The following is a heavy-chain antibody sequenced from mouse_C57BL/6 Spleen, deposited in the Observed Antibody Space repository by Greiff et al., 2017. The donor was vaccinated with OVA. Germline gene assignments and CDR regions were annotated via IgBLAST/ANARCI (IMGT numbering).Heavy chain of an antibody. D-gene: IGHD1-2*01. CDR2: ISSGSSTI. CDR1: GFTFSDYG. V-gene: IGHV5-17*01. CDR3: ARGDTARYFDY. Sequence: VQLQQSGGGLVKPGGSLKLSCAASGFTFSDYGMHWVRQAPEKGLEWVAYISSGSSTIYSADTVKGRFTISRDNAKTTLFLQMTSLRSEDTAMYYCARGDTARYFDYWGQGTTLTVSS. J-gene: IGHJ2*01.